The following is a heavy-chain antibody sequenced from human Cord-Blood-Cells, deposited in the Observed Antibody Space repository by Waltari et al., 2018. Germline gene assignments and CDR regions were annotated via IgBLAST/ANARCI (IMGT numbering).Heavy chain of an antibody. CDR2: IYHSGST. V-gene: IGHV4-38-2*02. CDR3: ARVVNWGGYFDY. J-gene: IGHJ4*02. Sequence: QVQLQESGPGLVKPSETLSLTCTVSGYSISSGYYWGWIRQPPGKGLEWIGGIYHSGSTYHNPSLKSRVTIAVDTSKNQFSLKLSAVTAADTAVYYGARVVNWGGYFDYWGQGTLVTVSS. CDR1: GYSISSGYY. D-gene: IGHD7-27*01.